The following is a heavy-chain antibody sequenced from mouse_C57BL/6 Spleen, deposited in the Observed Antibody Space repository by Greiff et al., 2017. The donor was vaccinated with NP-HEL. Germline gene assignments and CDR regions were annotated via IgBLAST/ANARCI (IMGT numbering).Heavy chain of an antibody. CDR1: GYSITSGYD. J-gene: IGHJ3*01. CDR2: ISYSGST. CDR3: ARGSSYAWFAY. Sequence: EVQLQQSGPGMVKPSQSLSLTCTVTGYSITSGYDWHWIRHFPGNKLEWMGYISYSGSTNYNPSLKSRISITHDTSKNHFFLKLNSVTTEDTATYYCARGSSYAWFAYWGQGTLVTVSA. D-gene: IGHD1-1*01. V-gene: IGHV3-1*01.